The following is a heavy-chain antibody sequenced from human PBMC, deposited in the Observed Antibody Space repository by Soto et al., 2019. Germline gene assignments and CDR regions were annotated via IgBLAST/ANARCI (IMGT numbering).Heavy chain of an antibody. CDR2: IDGSGGDT. D-gene: IGHD3-22*01. CDR1: GFTFSSYA. V-gene: IGHV3-23*01. Sequence: EVRLLESGGGLVQPGGSLRLSCAASGFTFSSYAMGWVRQAPGKGLEWVSGIDGSGGDTSFADSVKGRFTISRGNSENILYLNMNRPRAEDTARYFCAKEIVADAYVETAPFDFWGQGTLVTFSS. J-gene: IGHJ4*02. CDR3: AKEIVADAYVETAPFDF.